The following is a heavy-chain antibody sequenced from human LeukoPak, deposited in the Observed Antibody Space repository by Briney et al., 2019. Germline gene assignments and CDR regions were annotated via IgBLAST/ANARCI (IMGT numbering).Heavy chain of an antibody. V-gene: IGHV1-2*02. CDR2: INPNSGGT. J-gene: IGHJ4*02. D-gene: IGHD3-16*01. Sequence: GASVKVSCKASGYTFTGYYMHWVRQAPGQGLEWMGWINPNSGGTNYAQEFQGRVTMTRDTSISTAYMELSRLRSDDTAVYYCARASPVWGTSFDYWGQGTLVTVSS. CDR3: ARASPVWGTSFDY. CDR1: GYTFTGYY.